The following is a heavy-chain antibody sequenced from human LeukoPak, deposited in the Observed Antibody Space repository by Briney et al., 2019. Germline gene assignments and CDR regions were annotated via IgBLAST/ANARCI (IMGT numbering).Heavy chain of an antibody. CDR3: ARGAATVTTGFFDY. Sequence: PSETLSLTCAVSGGSISSGGYSWSWIRQPPGEGLEWIGYIYHSGSTYYNPSLKSRVTISVDRSKNQFSLKLSSVTAADTAVYYCARGAATVTTGFFDYWGQGTLVTVSS. D-gene: IGHD4-17*01. CDR1: GGSISSGGYS. V-gene: IGHV4-30-2*01. CDR2: IYHSGST. J-gene: IGHJ4*02.